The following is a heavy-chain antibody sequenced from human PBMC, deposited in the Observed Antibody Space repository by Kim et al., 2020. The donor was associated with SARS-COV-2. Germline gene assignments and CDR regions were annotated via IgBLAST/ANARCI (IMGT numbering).Heavy chain of an antibody. D-gene: IGHD3-16*01. CDR1: GFTFSSYP. V-gene: IGHV3-23*01. J-gene: IGHJ5*02. CDR3: ATRHNFAYGA. Sequence: GGSLRLSCAASGFTFSSYPMSWVRQALGKGLEWVSSLSESGDSTYYADSVKGRFTISRDNPKNTLSLQMNSLRAEDSAVYYCATRHNFAYGAWGQGTLVTVSS. CDR2: LSESGDST.